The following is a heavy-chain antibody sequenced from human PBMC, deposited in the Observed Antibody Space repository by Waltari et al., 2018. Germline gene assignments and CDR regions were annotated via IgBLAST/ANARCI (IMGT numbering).Heavy chain of an antibody. CDR1: GYTFTGYY. D-gene: IGHD6-13*01. CDR2: INPNSGGT. V-gene: IGHV1-2*06. Sequence: QVQLVQSGAEVKKPGASVKVSCKASGYTFTGYYMHWVRQAPGQGLEGMGRINPNSGGTNYAQKFQGRFTMTRDTSISTAYMELSRLRSDDTAVYYCATTALYSSSWLYWFDPWGQGTLVTVSS. CDR3: ATTALYSSSWLYWFDP. J-gene: IGHJ5*02.